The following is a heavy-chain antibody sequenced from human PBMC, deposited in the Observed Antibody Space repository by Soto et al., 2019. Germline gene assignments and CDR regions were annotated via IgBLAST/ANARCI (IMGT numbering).Heavy chain of an antibody. V-gene: IGHV5-10-1*01. CDR3: ARRYVGYYYYGMDV. Sequence: GEFLKIWCRGSGDSFTSYWISWVRQMPGKGLEWMGRIDPSDSYTNYSPSFQGHVTISADKSISTAYLQWSSLKASDTAMYYCARRYVGYYYYGMDVWGQGTTVTVSS. CDR1: GDSFTSYW. CDR2: IDPSDSYT. J-gene: IGHJ6*02. D-gene: IGHD5-12*01.